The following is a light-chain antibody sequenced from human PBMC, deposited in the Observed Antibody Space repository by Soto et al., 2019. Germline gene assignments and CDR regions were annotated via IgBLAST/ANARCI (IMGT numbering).Light chain of an antibody. CDR2: RNN. V-gene: IGLV1-47*01. CDR1: SPNIGSNY. J-gene: IGLJ1*01. CDR3: AAWDDSLSGPDV. Sequence: HSVLNQPPPASGAPGQRVTLSFSGSSPNIGSNYVYWYQQLPGTAPKLLIYRNNQRPSGVPDRFSGSKSGTSASLAISGLRSEDEADYYCAAWDDSLSGPDVFGTGTKVTVL.